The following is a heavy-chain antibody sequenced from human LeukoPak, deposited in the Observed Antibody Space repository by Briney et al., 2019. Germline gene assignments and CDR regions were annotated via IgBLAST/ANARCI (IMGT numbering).Heavy chain of an antibody. CDR3: ARVPIVVVPAADDYFDY. J-gene: IGHJ4*02. V-gene: IGHV3-30*02. CDR1: GFTFSSYG. CDR2: IRYDGSNK. D-gene: IGHD2-2*01. Sequence: GGSLRLSCAASGFTFSSYGMHWVRQAPGKGLEWVAFIRYDGSNKYYADSVKGRFTISRDNSKNTLYLQMNSLRAEDTAVYFCARVPIVVVPAADDYFDYWGQGTLVTVSS.